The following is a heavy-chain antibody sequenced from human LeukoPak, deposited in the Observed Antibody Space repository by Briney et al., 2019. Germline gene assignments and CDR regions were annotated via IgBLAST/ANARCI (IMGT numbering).Heavy chain of an antibody. Sequence: GSLRLSCAASGFTFSSYAMSWVRQAPGKGLEWVSAISGSGGSTYYADSVKGRFTISRDNSKNTLYLQMNSLRAEDTAVYYCAKGLDTVDIVATTIDYWGQGTLVTVSS. V-gene: IGHV3-23*01. CDR3: AKGLDTVDIVATTIDY. J-gene: IGHJ4*02. CDR1: GFTFSSYA. D-gene: IGHD5-12*01. CDR2: ISGSGGST.